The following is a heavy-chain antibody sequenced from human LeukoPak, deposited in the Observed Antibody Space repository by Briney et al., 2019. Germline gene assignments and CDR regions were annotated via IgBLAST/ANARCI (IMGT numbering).Heavy chain of an antibody. CDR3: AKGGRSSSSHAFDI. D-gene: IGHD6-6*01. V-gene: IGHV3-9*01. J-gene: IGHJ3*02. CDR2: ISWNSGSI. CDR1: GFTFDDYA. Sequence: GGSLRLSCAASGFTFDDYAMHWVRQAPGKVLEWVSGISWNSGSIGYADSVKGRFTISRDNAKNSLYLQMNSLRAEDTALYYCAKGGRSSSSHAFDIWGQGTMVTVSS.